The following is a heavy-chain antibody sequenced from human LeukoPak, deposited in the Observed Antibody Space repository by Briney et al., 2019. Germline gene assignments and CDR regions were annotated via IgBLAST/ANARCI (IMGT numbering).Heavy chain of an antibody. CDR2: IYYSGIT. V-gene: IGHV4-39*01. J-gene: IGHJ4*02. D-gene: IGHD6-19*01. CDR3: ARQAVAGTSDY. Sequence: SETLSLXCTVSGGSISSSSYYWVWTRQPPGKGLEWIGSIYYSGITYYNPSLKSRVTISVDTSKNQFSLKLSSVTAADTAVYYCARQAVAGTSDYWGQGTLVTVSS. CDR1: GGSISSSSYY.